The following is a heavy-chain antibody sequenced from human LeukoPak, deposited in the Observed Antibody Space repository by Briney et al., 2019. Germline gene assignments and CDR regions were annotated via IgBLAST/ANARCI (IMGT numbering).Heavy chain of an antibody. D-gene: IGHD2-2*01. Sequence: ASVKVSCKASGYTFTSYDINWVRQATGQGLEWMGWMNPNSGNTGYAQKFQGRVTMTRNTSISTAYMELSSLRSEDTAVYYCASAYCSSTSCSHDAFDIWGQGTMVTVYS. CDR3: ASAYCSSTSCSHDAFDI. V-gene: IGHV1-8*01. CDR1: GYTFTSYD. CDR2: MNPNSGNT. J-gene: IGHJ3*02.